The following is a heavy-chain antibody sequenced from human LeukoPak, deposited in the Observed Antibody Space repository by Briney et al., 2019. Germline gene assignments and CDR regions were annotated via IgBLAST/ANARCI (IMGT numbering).Heavy chain of an antibody. CDR2: INPNRGGT. D-gene: IGHD2-15*01. CDR3: AREARLGCSGGSCFNDAFDI. CDR1: GYTFTRYY. J-gene: IGHJ3*02. V-gene: IGHV1-2*06. Sequence: GASVKVSCKASGYTFTRYYMHWVRQAPGQGLEWMGRINPNRGGTNYAQKFQGRVTMTRDTSISTAYMELSRLRSDDTAGYYCAREARLGCSGGSCFNDAFDIWGQGTMVTVSS.